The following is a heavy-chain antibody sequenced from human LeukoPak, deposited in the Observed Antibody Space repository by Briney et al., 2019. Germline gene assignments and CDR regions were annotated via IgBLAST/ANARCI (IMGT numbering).Heavy chain of an antibody. CDR3: ARRKEGITIFGVVNWFDP. J-gene: IGHJ5*02. V-gene: IGHV4-39*01. D-gene: IGHD3-3*01. Sequence: PSETLSLTCTVSGGSISSSSYYWGWIRQPPGKGLEWIGSIYYSGSTYYNPSLKSLVTISVDTSKNQFSLKLSSVTAADTAVYYCARRKEGITIFGVVNWFDPWGQGTLVTVSS. CDR2: IYYSGST. CDR1: GGSISSSSYY.